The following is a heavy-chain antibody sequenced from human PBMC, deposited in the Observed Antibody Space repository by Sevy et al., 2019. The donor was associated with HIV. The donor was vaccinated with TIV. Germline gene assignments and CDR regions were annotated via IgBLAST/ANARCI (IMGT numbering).Heavy chain of an antibody. J-gene: IGHJ4*02. D-gene: IGHD3-22*01. CDR2: IIPIFGTG. V-gene: IGHV1-69*06. CDR1: GGTFSSYA. CDR3: ARGAYYGSSGYYYRFDY. Sequence: ASVKVSCKASGGTFSSYAISWVRQAPGQGLEWMGGIIPIFGTGNYAQKFQGRVTITADKSTSTAYMELSSLRSEDTAVYYCARGAYYGSSGYYYRFDYWGQGTLVTVSS.